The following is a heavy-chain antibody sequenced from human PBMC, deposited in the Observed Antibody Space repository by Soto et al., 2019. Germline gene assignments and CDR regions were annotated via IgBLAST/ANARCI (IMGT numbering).Heavy chain of an antibody. V-gene: IGHV3-33*01. D-gene: IGHD5-18*01. Sequence: GGSLRLSCAASGFTFSSYGMHWVRQAPGKGLEWVAVIWYDGSNKYYADSVKGRFTISRDNSKNTLYLQMNSLRAEDTAVYYCARDGSYSYGYVSPWGSDYYYYYMDVWGKGTTVTVSS. J-gene: IGHJ6*03. CDR2: IWYDGSNK. CDR1: GFTFSSYG. CDR3: ARDGSYSYGYVSPWGSDYYYYYMDV.